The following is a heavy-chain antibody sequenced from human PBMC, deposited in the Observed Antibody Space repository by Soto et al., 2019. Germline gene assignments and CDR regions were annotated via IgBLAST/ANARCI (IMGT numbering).Heavy chain of an antibody. J-gene: IGHJ4*02. Sequence: QVQLVQSGAEVKEPGASVKVSCKASGYGFSNYYIHWVRQAPGQGLEWMGTINPGDGSTTYAPKSQGRVIVTRDTSTSTVYMELSSLRFDDAAVYYCARESDGIGAVGKNFDNWGQGTLVTVSS. CDR1: GYGFSNYY. CDR2: INPGDGST. CDR3: ARESDGIGAVGKNFDN. V-gene: IGHV1-46*01. D-gene: IGHD6-13*01.